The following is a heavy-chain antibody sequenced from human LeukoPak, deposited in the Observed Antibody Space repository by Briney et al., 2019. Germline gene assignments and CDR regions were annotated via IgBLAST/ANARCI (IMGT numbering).Heavy chain of an antibody. CDR1: EFTFSSYW. D-gene: IGHD3-9*01. V-gene: IGHV3-7*05. Sequence: PGGSLRLSCAASEFTFSSYWMSWVRQAPGKGLQWVANLNQDGSEKYYVDSVKGRFTISRDNAKNSLFLQMNSLRADDTAVYYCAREGTGYYFDQWGQGTLVTVSS. CDR3: AREGTGYYFDQ. J-gene: IGHJ4*02. CDR2: LNQDGSEK.